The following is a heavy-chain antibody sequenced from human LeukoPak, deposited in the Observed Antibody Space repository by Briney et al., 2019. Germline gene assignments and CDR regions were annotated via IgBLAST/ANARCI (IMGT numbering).Heavy chain of an antibody. D-gene: IGHD6-19*01. J-gene: IGHJ4*02. CDR1: GFAFSSYE. CDR3: AREVKQWLVRGVFDY. Sequence: TGGSLRLSCAASGFAFSSYEMSGVRRAPGKGLGCGLYISSSGSTIYYADSVKRRFTISRDNAKNSLYLQMNSLRAEDTAVYYCAREVKQWLVRGVFDYWGQGTLVTVSS. V-gene: IGHV3-48*03. CDR2: ISSSGSTI.